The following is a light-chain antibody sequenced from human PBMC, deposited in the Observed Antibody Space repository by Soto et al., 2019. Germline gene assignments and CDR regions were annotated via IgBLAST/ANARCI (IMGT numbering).Light chain of an antibody. CDR3: QQYGSSLFT. J-gene: IGKJ2*01. CDR1: QSVSSSY. V-gene: IGKV3-20*01. CDR2: GAS. Sequence: EIVLTQSPGTLSLSPGERATLSCRASQSVSSSYLAWYQQKPGQAPRLLIYGASNRATGIPDRFSGSGSGTDFSLTISRLEPEDFAVYYCQQYGSSLFTFGQGTKVDIK.